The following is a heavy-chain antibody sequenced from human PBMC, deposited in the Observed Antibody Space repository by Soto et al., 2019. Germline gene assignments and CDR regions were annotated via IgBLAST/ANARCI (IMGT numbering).Heavy chain of an antibody. J-gene: IGHJ4*02. Sequence: PGGSMIVSCTASGFTFVDYARHWVRQTPGKGLEYVAAISSNGGYIDYANSVKGRFTISRDNSKNTLYLQMGSLRAEDMAVYYCARQGRAVSSYYFDYWGQGTLVTVSS. V-gene: IGHV3-64*01. CDR2: ISSNGGYI. D-gene: IGHD3-10*01. CDR1: GFTFVDYA. CDR3: ARQGRAVSSYYFDY.